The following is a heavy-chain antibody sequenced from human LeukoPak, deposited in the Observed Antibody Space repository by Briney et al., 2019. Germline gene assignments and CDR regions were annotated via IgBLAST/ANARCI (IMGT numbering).Heavy chain of an antibody. J-gene: IGHJ4*02. CDR1: GFTFSNYW. V-gene: IGHV3-74*01. D-gene: IGHD3-10*01. CDR2: INSDGSGT. Sequence: GGSLRLSCAASGFTFSNYWMHWVRQVPGKGLVWVSRINSDGSGTSYADSVKGRFTISRDNAKNTLYLQMNSLRDEDTAVYYCVSGRPVSTGNWGQGTLLTVSS. CDR3: VSGRPVSTGN.